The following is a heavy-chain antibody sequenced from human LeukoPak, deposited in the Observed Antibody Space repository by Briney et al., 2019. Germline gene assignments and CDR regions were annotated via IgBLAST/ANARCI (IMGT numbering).Heavy chain of an antibody. CDR2: IIPIFGTA. Sequence: SVKVSCKASGGTFSSYAISWVRQAPGQGLEWMGGIIPIFGTANYAQKFQGRVTITTDESTSTAYMELSSLRSEDTAVYYCARDATGVLWFGELSSAGWFDPWGQGTLVTVSS. J-gene: IGHJ5*02. CDR1: GGTFSSYA. D-gene: IGHD3-10*01. CDR3: ARDATGVLWFGELSSAGWFDP. V-gene: IGHV1-69*05.